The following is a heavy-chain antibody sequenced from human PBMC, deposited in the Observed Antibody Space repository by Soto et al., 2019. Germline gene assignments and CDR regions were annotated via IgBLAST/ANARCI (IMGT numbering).Heavy chain of an antibody. J-gene: IGHJ4*02. V-gene: IGHV3-11*01. CDR3: ARESDSNYFDY. D-gene: IGHD4-4*01. CDR2: ISSSGGTR. Sequence: QVQLVESGGGLVKPGGSLRLSCAASGFTFSDYFMSGIRQAPGKGLEWVSYISSSGGTRYHADSVKGRCTISRDNAKNQLYLQMNSMRAEDTAVYYCARESDSNYFDYWGQGTLVTVSS. CDR1: GFTFSDYF.